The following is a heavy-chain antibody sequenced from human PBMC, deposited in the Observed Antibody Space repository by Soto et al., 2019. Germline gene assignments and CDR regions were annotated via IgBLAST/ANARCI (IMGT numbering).Heavy chain of an antibody. CDR2: ISGSGGST. CDR1: GFTFSSYA. CDR3: AKSHLPAAMPGDAFDI. V-gene: IGHV3-23*01. J-gene: IGHJ3*02. Sequence: GGSLRLSCAASGFTFSSYAMSWVRQAPGNGLEWVSAISGSGGSTYYADSVKGRFTISRDNSKNTLYLQMNSLRAEDTAVYYCAKSHLPAAMPGDAFDIWGQGTMVTVSS. D-gene: IGHD2-2*01.